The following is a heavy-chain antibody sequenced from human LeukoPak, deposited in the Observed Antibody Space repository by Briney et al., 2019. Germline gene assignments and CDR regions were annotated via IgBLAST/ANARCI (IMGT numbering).Heavy chain of an antibody. CDR2: IHYSGST. D-gene: IGHD5-12*01. J-gene: IGHJ4*02. Sequence: SETLSLTCTVSGRSISSSTYYWGWIRQPPGKGLEWNGRIHYSGSTYYNPSLKGRVTISINTSKNQFSLKLSPVTAADTAVYYCARRNGQDIVATFRRRYYFDYWGQGTLVTVSS. CDR1: GRSISSSTYY. CDR3: ARRNGQDIVATFRRRYYFDY. V-gene: IGHV4-39*07.